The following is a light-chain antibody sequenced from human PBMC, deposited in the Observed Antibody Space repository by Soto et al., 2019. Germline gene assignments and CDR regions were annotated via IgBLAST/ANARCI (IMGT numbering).Light chain of an antibody. V-gene: IGKV1-9*01. CDR2: AAS. CDR1: QGISSY. Sequence: DIQLPQSPSFLSASVGDRVIITCRASQGISSYLAWYQQKPGKAPNLLIYAASTLQSGVPSRFSGSGSETEFTLTISSLQPEDFATYYCQQLNSYPLTFGGGTKVEIK. J-gene: IGKJ4*01. CDR3: QQLNSYPLT.